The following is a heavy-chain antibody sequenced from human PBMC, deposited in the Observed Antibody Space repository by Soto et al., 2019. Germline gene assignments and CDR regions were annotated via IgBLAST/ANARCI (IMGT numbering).Heavy chain of an antibody. V-gene: IGHV3-23*01. Sequence: PGGPLRLPYTASGFTFSSLAVRWVRQATGKELEWVSAISGSGGSTYYADSVKGRFTISRDNSKNSLYLQMNSLRAEDTAVYYCSTPPLGIVAGSRGFDIWGQGTMVTVSS. CDR3: STPPLGIVAGSRGFDI. CDR2: ISGSGGST. CDR1: GFTFSSLA. D-gene: IGHD6-19*01. J-gene: IGHJ3*02.